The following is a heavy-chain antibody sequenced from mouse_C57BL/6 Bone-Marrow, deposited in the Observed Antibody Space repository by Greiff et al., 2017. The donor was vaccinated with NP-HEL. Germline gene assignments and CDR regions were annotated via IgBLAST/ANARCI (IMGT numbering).Heavy chain of an antibody. V-gene: IGHV1-26*01. CDR1: GYTFTDYY. CDR2: INPNNGGT. CDR3: ARRGIYYGPWFAY. J-gene: IGHJ3*01. Sequence: VQLQQSGPELVKPGASVKISCKASGYTFTDYYMNWVKQSHGKSLEWIGDINPNNGGTSYNQKFKGKATLTVDKSSSTAYMELRSLTSEDSAVYYCARRGIYYGPWFAYWGQGTLVTVSA. D-gene: IGHD2-1*01.